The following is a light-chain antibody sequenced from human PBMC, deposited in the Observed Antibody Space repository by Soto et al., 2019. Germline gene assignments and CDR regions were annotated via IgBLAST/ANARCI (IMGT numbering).Light chain of an antibody. J-gene: IGLJ1*01. CDR1: SSNIGAGYD. CDR2: GNS. CDR3: QSYDSSLSGHYV. Sequence: QAVVTQPPSVSGAPGQRVTISRTGSSSNIGAGYDVHWYQQLPGTAPKLLIYGNSNRPSGVPDRFSGSKSGTSASLAITGLQAEDEADYYCQSYDSSLSGHYVFGTGTKVTVL. V-gene: IGLV1-40*01.